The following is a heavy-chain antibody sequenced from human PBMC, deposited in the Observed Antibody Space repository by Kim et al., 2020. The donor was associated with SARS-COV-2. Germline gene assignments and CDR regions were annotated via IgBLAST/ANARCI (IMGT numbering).Heavy chain of an antibody. V-gene: IGHV3-21*01. D-gene: IGHD3-16*01. J-gene: IGHJ4*02. CDR1: GFTFMSYS. Sequence: GGSLRLSCAASGFTFMSYSMNWVRQAPGKGLEWVSSISSSNSYIYYADSVKGRFTISRDNAENSLYLQMISLRVEDTAVYYCARGGGRYESDYWGQGTLVTVSS. CDR2: ISSSNSYI. CDR3: ARGGGRYESDY.